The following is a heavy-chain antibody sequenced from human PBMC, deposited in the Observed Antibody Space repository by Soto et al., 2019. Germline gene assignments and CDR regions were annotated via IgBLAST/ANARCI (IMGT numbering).Heavy chain of an antibody. Sequence: PGGSLRLSCAASGFTFSSYAMSWVRQAPGKGLEWVSAISGSGGSTYYADSAKGRFTISRDNSKNTLYLQMNSLRAEDTAVYYCAKSLSGYYYDSSGYYAYWGQGTLVTVSS. CDR1: GFTFSSYA. V-gene: IGHV3-23*01. CDR3: AKSLSGYYYDSSGYYAY. CDR2: ISGSGGST. J-gene: IGHJ4*02. D-gene: IGHD3-22*01.